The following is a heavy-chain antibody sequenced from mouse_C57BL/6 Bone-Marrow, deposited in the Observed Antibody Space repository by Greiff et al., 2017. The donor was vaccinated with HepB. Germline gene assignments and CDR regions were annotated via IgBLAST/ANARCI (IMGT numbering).Heavy chain of an antibody. CDR1: GFTFSSYG. CDR2: ISSGGSYT. D-gene: IGHD1-1*01. J-gene: IGHJ1*03. V-gene: IGHV5-6*01. CDR3: ARHKNGSSYGYFDV. Sequence: EVHLVESGGDLVKPGGSLKLSCAASGFTFSSYGMSWVRQTPDKRLEWVATISSGGSYTYYPDSVKGRFTISRDNAKNTLYLQMSSLKSEDTAMYYCARHKNGSSYGYFDVWGTGTTVTVSS.